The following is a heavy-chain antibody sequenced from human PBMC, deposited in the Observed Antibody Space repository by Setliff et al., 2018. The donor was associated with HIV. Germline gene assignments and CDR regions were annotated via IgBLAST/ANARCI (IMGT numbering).Heavy chain of an antibody. CDR3: GRHHYSDRSGDPDRFDP. CDR1: GDSVNSGSYF. CDR2: LYYNGRT. J-gene: IGHJ5*02. D-gene: IGHD3-22*01. V-gene: IGHV4-39*01. Sequence: PSETLSLTCTVSGDSVNSGSYFWAWIRQPPGKGLEYIGTLYYNGRTQYNASLKSRVTISVDTSKNQFSLKLNSVTAADTAVYYCGRHHYSDRSGDPDRFDPWGQGILVTVSS.